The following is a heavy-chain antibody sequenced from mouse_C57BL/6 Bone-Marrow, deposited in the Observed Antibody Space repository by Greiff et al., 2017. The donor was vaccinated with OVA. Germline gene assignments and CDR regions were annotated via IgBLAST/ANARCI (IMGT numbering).Heavy chain of an antibody. D-gene: IGHD2-3*01. Sequence: ESGAELARPGASVKLSCKASGYTFTSYGISWVKQRTGQGLEWIGEIYPRSGNTYYNEKFKGKATLTADKSSSTAYMELRSLTSEDSAVYFCAREGGYFYAMDDWGQGTSVTVSS. V-gene: IGHV1-81*01. CDR3: AREGGYFYAMDD. J-gene: IGHJ4*01. CDR1: GYTFTSYG. CDR2: IYPRSGNT.